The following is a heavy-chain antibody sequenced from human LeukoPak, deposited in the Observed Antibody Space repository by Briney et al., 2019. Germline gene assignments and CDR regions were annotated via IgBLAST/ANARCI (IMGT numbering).Heavy chain of an antibody. CDR2: INSDGSGT. CDR1: GFTFSSYA. D-gene: IGHD2-21*01. Sequence: PGGSLRLSCAASGFTFSSYAMHWVRQAPGKGLVWVSRINSDGSGTSYADSVKGRFTISRDNAKNTLYLQMNSLRAEDTAVYYCAKWRGTSPVGEFDPWGQGTLVTVSS. J-gene: IGHJ5*02. V-gene: IGHV3-74*01. CDR3: AKWRGTSPVGEFDP.